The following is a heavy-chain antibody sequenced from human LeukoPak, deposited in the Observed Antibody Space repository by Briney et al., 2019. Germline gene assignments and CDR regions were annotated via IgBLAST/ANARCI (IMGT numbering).Heavy chain of an antibody. V-gene: IGHV3-74*01. Sequence: GGSLRLSCAASGLTFSSYWIHWFRQAPGKGLVWVSRIHSDGSTINYADSVKGRFTISRDNAKNTAYLQMNSLRAEDTAVYYCARERGNYGDYAFDYWGQGTLVTVSS. D-gene: IGHD4-17*01. J-gene: IGHJ4*02. CDR3: ARERGNYGDYAFDY. CDR1: GLTFSSYW. CDR2: IHSDGSTI.